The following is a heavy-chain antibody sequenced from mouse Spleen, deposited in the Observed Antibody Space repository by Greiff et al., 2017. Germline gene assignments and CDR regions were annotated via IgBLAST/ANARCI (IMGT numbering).Heavy chain of an antibody. CDR2: INTDGGST. J-gene: IGHJ3*01. Sequence: EVQLVESGGGLVKPGGSLKLSCAASGFTFSSYAMSWVRQSPEKRLEWVAAINTDGGSTYYPHTVKDRFTISRDNAKDTLYLQVISLRSEDTALYYCARQGPYDYDVSYWGQGTLVTVSA. D-gene: IGHD2-4*01. CDR3: ARQGPYDYDVSY. V-gene: IGHV5-6-2*01. CDR1: GFTFSSYA.